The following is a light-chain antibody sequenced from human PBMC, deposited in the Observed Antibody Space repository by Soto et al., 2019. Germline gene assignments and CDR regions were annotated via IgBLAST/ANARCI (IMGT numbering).Light chain of an antibody. J-gene: IGLJ1*01. Sequence: QSALTQPASVSGSPGQSITISCTGTSSDVGNYNLVSWYQQHPGKAPKFMIYEVNKRPSGVSNRFSGSKSGNTASLTISGLQAEDEADYYCSLYTSENTYVFGTGTKLTVL. CDR2: EVN. V-gene: IGLV2-14*02. CDR1: SSDVGNYNL. CDR3: SLYTSENTYV.